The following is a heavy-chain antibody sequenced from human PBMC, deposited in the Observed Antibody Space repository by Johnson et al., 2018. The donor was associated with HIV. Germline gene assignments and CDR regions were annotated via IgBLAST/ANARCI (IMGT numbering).Heavy chain of an antibody. J-gene: IGHJ3*02. D-gene: IGHD3-10*01. V-gene: IGHV3-20*04. CDR2: IYWNGGRT. CDR3: ARDQTYSFDI. Sequence: VQLVESGGGLVQPGRSLRLSCAASGFTFDDYGMSWVRQAPGTGLEWVSGIYWNGGRTGSADSVKGRFTISRDSSKNTLYLQMDRLRAEDTAQYYCARDQTYSFDIWGQGTMVTVSS. CDR1: GFTFDDYG.